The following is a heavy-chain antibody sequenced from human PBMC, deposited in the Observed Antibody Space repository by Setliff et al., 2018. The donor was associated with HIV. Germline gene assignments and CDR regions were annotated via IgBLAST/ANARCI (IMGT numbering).Heavy chain of an antibody. CDR2: INAGNGNT. Sequence: ASVKVSCKASGYTFTNYAMHWVRQAPGQRLEWMGWINAGNGNTEYSQKFQGRVTITRDTSASTAYMELSSLRSEDTAVYYCATPMFPNYHDNSVLIDWGQGTPVTVSS. J-gene: IGHJ1*01. CDR1: GYTFTNYA. D-gene: IGHD3-22*01. CDR3: ATPMFPNYHDNSVLID. V-gene: IGHV1-3*01.